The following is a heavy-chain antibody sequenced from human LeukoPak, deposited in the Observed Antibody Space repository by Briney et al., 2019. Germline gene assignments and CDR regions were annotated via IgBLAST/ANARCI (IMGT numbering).Heavy chain of an antibody. CDR2: FDPEDGET. CDR3: ATSQPLGFRIPFDY. V-gene: IGHV1-24*01. Sequence: ASVKVSCKVSGYTLTELSMHWVLQAPGKGLEWMGGFDPEDGETIYAQKFQGRVTMTEDTSTDTAYMELSSLRSEDTAVYYCATSQPLGFRIPFDYWGQGTLVTVSS. D-gene: IGHD1-14*01. J-gene: IGHJ4*02. CDR1: GYTLTELS.